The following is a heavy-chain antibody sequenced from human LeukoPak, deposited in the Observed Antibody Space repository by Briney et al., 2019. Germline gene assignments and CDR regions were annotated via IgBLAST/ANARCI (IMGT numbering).Heavy chain of an antibody. J-gene: IGHJ4*02. CDR1: GNTFTSNE. CDR3: ATSAWAGFDS. V-gene: IGHV1-8*02. CDR2: MDPKSKDT. D-gene: IGHD1-26*01. Sequence: GASVKVSCKASGNTFTSNEINWVRQAAGQGLEWLGWMDPKSKDTGYSQKFRGRVSLSTNTSISTAYMELNNLKSEDTAVYFCATSAWAGFDSWGQGTLVTVSS.